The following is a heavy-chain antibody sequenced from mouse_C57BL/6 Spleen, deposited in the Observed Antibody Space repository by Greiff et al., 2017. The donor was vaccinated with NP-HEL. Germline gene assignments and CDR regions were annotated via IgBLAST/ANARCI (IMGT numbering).Heavy chain of an antibody. CDR2: INPGSGGT. CDR1: GYAFTNYL. CDR3: ARGLWYYGSSPDWYFDV. J-gene: IGHJ1*03. V-gene: IGHV1-54*01. D-gene: IGHD1-1*01. Sequence: VQLQQSGAELVRPGTSVKVSCKASGYAFTNYLIEWVKQRPGQGLEWIGVINPGSGGTNYNEKFKGKATLTADKSSSTAYMQLSSLTSEDSAVYFCARGLWYYGSSPDWYFDVWGTGPTVTVSS.